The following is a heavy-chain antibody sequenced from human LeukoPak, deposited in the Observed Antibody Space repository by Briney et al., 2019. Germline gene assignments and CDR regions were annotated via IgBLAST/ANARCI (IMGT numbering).Heavy chain of an antibody. J-gene: IGHJ4*02. CDR1: GFTFSTYG. D-gene: IGHD6-19*01. CDR3: ARDSGWYFDY. V-gene: IGHV3-74*01. CDR2: INSDGSGI. Sequence: PGGSLRLSCADSGFTFSTYGIHWVRHAPQKGLVWVSGINSDGSGISYADSVKGRFTISRDNAKNTVYLEMNSLTAEVTAVYYCARDSGWYFDYWGQGTLVTVSS.